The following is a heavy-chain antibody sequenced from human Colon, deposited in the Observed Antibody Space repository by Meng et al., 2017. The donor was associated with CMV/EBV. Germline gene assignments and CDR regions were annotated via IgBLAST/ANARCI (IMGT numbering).Heavy chain of an antibody. CDR3: ARDATEQAGNTMVIVAYDAFDI. D-gene: IGHD3-10*01. Sequence: ASVNVSCKASGYIFTTYYIHWVRQAPGQGLEWMGIINPIGDITTYAQKFQGRVTMTRDTSTSTVYMELSSLRSEDTAVYYCARDATEQAGNTMVIVAYDAFDIWGQGTVVTVSS. CDR1: GYIFTTYY. J-gene: IGHJ3*02. V-gene: IGHV1-46*01. CDR2: INPIGDIT.